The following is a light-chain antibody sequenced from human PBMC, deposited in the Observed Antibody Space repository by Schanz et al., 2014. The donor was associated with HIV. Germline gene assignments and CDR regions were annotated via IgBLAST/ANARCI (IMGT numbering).Light chain of an antibody. CDR3: QQYGGSPET. J-gene: IGKJ1*01. CDR1: QSVSTY. Sequence: EIVLTQSPGTLSLSPGERATLSCRTSQSVSTYLAWYHQKPGQAPRLLIYGASNRATGIPDRFSGSGSGTDFTLTISRLEPEDFAVYYCQQYGGSPETFGQGTKVEIK. CDR2: GAS. V-gene: IGKV3-20*01.